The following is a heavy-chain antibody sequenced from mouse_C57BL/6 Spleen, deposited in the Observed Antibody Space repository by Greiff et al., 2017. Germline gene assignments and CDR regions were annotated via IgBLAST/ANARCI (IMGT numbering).Heavy chain of an antibody. Sequence: QVQLQQSGPELVKPGASVKISCKASGYAFGSSWMNWVKQRPGKGLEWIGRIYPGDGDTNYNGKFKGKATLTADKSSSTAYMQLSSLTSEDSAVYFCARSSWDRAMDYWGQGTSVTVSS. CDR1: GYAFGSSW. J-gene: IGHJ4*01. D-gene: IGHD3-3*01. CDR3: ARSSWDRAMDY. CDR2: IYPGDGDT. V-gene: IGHV1-82*01.